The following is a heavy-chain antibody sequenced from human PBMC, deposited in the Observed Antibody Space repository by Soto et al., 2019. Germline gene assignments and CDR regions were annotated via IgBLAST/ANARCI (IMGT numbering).Heavy chain of an antibody. Sequence: QVQLQESGPGLVKPSETLSLTCTVSGGSISTYYWSWIRRPPEKELEWIGYIYYSGTTNYNPPLKSRVTISVDTSKNQFSLKLSSVTAADTAVYYCARTYSSSHHFDYWGQGTLVTVSS. V-gene: IGHV4-59*01. CDR1: GGSISTYY. D-gene: IGHD6-13*01. J-gene: IGHJ4*02. CDR3: ARTYSSSHHFDY. CDR2: IYYSGTT.